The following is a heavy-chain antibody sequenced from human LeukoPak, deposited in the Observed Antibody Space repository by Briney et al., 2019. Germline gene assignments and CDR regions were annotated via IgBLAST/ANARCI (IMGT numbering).Heavy chain of an antibody. CDR3: ARSPYYDFWSGYSTLIWFDP. V-gene: IGHV4-31*03. Sequence: SETLSLTCTVSGGSISSGGSYWSWIRQHPGKGLEWIGYIYYSGRTYYNPSLKSRVTISVDTSKNQFSLELSSVTAADTAVYYCARSPYYDFWSGYSTLIWFDPWGQGTLVTVSS. D-gene: IGHD3-3*01. J-gene: IGHJ5*02. CDR2: IYYSGRT. CDR1: GGSISSGGSY.